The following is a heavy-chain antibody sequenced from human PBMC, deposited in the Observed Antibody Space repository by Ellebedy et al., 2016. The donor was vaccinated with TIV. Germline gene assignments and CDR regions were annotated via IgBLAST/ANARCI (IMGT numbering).Heavy chain of an antibody. Sequence: MPSETLSLTCTVSGVSISSDYWSWIRQPPGKGLEWIGYVSYSGSTNYNPSLKSRVTMSVDTSKNHFSLRLNSVTAADTAVYYCARDWGGNWFDPWGRGSLVTVSS. V-gene: IGHV4-59*01. CDR2: VSYSGST. CDR3: ARDWGGNWFDP. CDR1: GVSISSDY. J-gene: IGHJ5*02. D-gene: IGHD2-21*01.